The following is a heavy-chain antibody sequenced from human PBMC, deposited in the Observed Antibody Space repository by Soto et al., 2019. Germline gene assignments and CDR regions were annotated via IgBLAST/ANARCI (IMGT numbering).Heavy chain of an antibody. V-gene: IGHV1-69*06. J-gene: IGHJ6*02. CDR1: GGTFSSYA. CDR3: ARGDTAMVTRRFDYYYYYGTDV. Sequence: QVQLVQSGAEVKKPGSSVKVSCKASGGTFSSYAISWVRQAPGQGLEWMGGIIPIFGTANYAQKFQGRVTIDAAKSTSTAYMEPSSLRYEDTALYYCARGDTAMVTRRFDYYYYYGTDVWGQGTTVTVSS. D-gene: IGHD5-18*01. CDR2: IIPIFGTA.